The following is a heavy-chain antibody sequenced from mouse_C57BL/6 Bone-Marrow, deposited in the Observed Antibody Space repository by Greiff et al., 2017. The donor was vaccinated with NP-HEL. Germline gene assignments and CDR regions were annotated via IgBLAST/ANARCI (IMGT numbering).Heavy chain of an antibody. V-gene: IGHV14-3*01. Sequence: VQLQQSVAELVRPGASVKLSCTASGFTIKNTYMHWVKQRPEQGLEWIGRFDPANGNTKYAPKFQGKATITADTSSNTAYLQLSSLTSEDTAIYYCARFIPWFAYWGQGTLVTVSA. CDR3: ARFIPWFAY. D-gene: IGHD1-1*01. CDR1: GFTIKNTY. CDR2: FDPANGNT. J-gene: IGHJ3*01.